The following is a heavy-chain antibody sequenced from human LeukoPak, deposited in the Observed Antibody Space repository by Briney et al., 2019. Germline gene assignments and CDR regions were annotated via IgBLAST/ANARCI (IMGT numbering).Heavy chain of an antibody. J-gene: IGHJ1*01. V-gene: IGHV4-59*01. CDR1: GGSISSYY. CDR3: ARAYYDSSGYYEYFQH. D-gene: IGHD3-22*01. CDR2: IYYSGSI. Sequence: SETLSLTCTVSGGSISSYYWSWIRQPPGKGLEWIGYIYYSGSINYNPSLKSRVTISVDTSKNQFSLKLSSVTAADTAVYYCARAYYDSSGYYEYFQHWGQGTLVTVSS.